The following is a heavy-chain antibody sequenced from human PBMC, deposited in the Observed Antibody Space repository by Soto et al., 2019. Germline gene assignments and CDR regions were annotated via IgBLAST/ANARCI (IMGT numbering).Heavy chain of an antibody. CDR2: ISSSSSTI. Sequence: GGSLRLSCAASGFTFSSYSMNWVRQAPGKGLEWVSYISSSSSTIYYADSVKGRFTISRDNAKNSLYLQMNSLRAEDTAVYYRATLFGIAAAGNWFDPWGQGTLVTVSS. D-gene: IGHD6-13*01. J-gene: IGHJ5*02. CDR1: GFTFSSYS. CDR3: ATLFGIAAAGNWFDP. V-gene: IGHV3-48*01.